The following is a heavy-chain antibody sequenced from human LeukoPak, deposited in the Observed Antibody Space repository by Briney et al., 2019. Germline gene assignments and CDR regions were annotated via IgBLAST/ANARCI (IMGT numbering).Heavy chain of an antibody. Sequence: PSQTLSLTCTVSGGSITSSSYYCSWIRQPAGKGLEWIGRIYTSGSTIYSPSPKSRVTMSLDTSKNQFSLKMSSVTAADTAVYYCARGEMRNGYSEAAFDIWGQGTMVTVSS. V-gene: IGHV4-61*02. CDR1: GGSITSSSYY. CDR3: ARGEMRNGYSEAAFDI. J-gene: IGHJ3*02. CDR2: IYTSGST. D-gene: IGHD5-24*01.